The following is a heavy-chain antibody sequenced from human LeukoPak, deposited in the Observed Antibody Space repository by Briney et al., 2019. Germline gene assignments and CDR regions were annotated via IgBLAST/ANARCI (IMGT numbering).Heavy chain of an antibody. V-gene: IGHV3-30-3*01. J-gene: IGHJ4*02. D-gene: IGHD6-6*01. CDR2: ISYDGSNK. CDR1: GFTFSSYA. Sequence: GGSLRLSCAASGFTFSSYAMHWVRQAPGKGLEWVAVISYDGSNKYYADSVKGRFTISRDNSKNTLYLQMNSLRAEDTAVYYCARDSSSSLDYWGQGTLVTVSS. CDR3: ARDSSSSLDY.